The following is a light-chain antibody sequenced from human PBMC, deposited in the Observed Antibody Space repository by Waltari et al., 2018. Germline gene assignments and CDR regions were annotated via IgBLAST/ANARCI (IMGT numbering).Light chain of an antibody. CDR1: QSVLYSTNNQNY. CDR2: WAA. Sequence: DIVMTQSPDSLAVSLGERATINCKSSQSVLYSTNNQNYLAWYQQKPGQTPKLLIYWAATRESGVPDRFSGSGSGTDFTLTISSLQAEDVAVYYCQQYLSTPPTFGQGTKVEIK. CDR3: QQYLSTPPT. J-gene: IGKJ1*01. V-gene: IGKV4-1*01.